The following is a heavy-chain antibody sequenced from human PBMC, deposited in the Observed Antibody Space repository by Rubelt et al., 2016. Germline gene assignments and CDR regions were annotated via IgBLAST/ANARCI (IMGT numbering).Heavy chain of an antibody. V-gene: IGHV3-23*01. CDR3: TITGAPGAFDI. Sequence: GKGLEWVSAISGSGGSTYYADSVKGRFTISRDNSKNTLYLQMNSLRAEDTAVYYCTITGAPGAFDIWGQGTMVTVSS. D-gene: IGHD4/OR15-4a*01. CDR2: ISGSGGST. J-gene: IGHJ3*02.